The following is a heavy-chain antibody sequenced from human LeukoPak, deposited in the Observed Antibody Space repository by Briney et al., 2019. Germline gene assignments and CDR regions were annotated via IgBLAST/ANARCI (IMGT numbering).Heavy chain of an antibody. CDR2: INTYTGNP. J-gene: IGHJ3*02. Sequence: GASVKVSCKASGYTFTSYAINWVRQAPGQGLEWLGWINTYTGNPTYAQGFTGRFVFSLDTSVSTAYLQISSLKAEDTAVYYCARAVTFYYDSSGYAPNDAFDIWGQGTMVTVSS. CDR3: ARAVTFYYDSSGYAPNDAFDI. V-gene: IGHV7-4-1*02. D-gene: IGHD3-22*01. CDR1: GYTFTSYA.